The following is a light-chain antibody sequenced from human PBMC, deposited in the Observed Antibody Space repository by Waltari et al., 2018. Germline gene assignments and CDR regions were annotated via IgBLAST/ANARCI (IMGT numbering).Light chain of an antibody. CDR1: QTICRY. CDR3: QQTYSFTRT. J-gene: IGKJ1*01. V-gene: IGKV1-39*01. Sequence: LQVTQSPSSLSVSVGNRVTITRRASQTICRYLTWYQHKPGKAPNPLIYATFSLQSRGPSRFSGSGSGRDFTLIITGLQPEDFATYYCQQTYSFTRTFGQGTKVEIK. CDR2: ATF.